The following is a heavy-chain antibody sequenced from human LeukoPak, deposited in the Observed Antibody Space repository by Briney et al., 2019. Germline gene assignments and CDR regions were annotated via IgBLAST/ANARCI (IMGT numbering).Heavy chain of an antibody. CDR1: GGSLSGSY. J-gene: IGHJ6*02. Sequence: SETLSLTCAVYGGSLSGSYWSWIRQPPGKGLEWIGEINHSGSTNYNPSLKSRVTISVDTSKNQFSLKLSSVTAADTAVYYCARYAYYYDSSGYWGRYGMDVWGQGTTVTVSS. CDR3: ARYAYYYDSSGYWGRYGMDV. D-gene: IGHD3-22*01. CDR2: INHSGST. V-gene: IGHV4-34*01.